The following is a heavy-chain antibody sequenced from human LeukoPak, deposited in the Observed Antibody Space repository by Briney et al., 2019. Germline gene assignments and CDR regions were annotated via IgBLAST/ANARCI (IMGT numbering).Heavy chain of an antibody. Sequence: GGSRRLSCAASGFTFSSYSMNWVRQAPGKGLEWVSPISSSGSYIYYADSVKGRFTISRDNAKNSLYLQMNSLRAEDTAVYYCAARDYYYGSGSYYEGNWFDPWGQGTLVTVSS. CDR1: GFTFSSYS. V-gene: IGHV3-21*01. CDR3: AARDYYYGSGSYYEGNWFDP. CDR2: ISSSGSYI. J-gene: IGHJ5*02. D-gene: IGHD3-10*01.